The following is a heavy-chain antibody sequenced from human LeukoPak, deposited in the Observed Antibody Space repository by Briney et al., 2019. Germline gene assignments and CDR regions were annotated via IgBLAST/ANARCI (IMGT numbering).Heavy chain of an antibody. D-gene: IGHD3-9*01. CDR1: GFTFSSYS. CDR2: IGIFGGST. V-gene: IGHV3-23*01. J-gene: IGHJ3*02. Sequence: PGGSLRLSCAASGFTFSSYSMNWVRQAPGKGLEWVSGIGIFGGSTYYADSVKGRFTISRDDSKNTLYLQMNSLRAEDTAVYYCAKDLKTLDAFDMWGQGTMVTVSS. CDR3: AKDLKTLDAFDM.